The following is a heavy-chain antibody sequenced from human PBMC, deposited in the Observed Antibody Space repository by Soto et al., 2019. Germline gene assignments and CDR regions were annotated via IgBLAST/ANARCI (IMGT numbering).Heavy chain of an antibody. V-gene: IGHV4-30-4*02. CDR3: ARDMHAGFTHXFDX. J-gene: IGHJ5*02. CDR2: IYYSGDS. Sequence: SSETLSLTCTVSGASVSSGDYYWSSIRQSPGKGLEWIGYIYYSGDSYYNPSLKGRLTISIDTSKNQLSLKLTSMTAADTAVYYCARDMHAGFTHXFDXWGQGTLVTVSS. D-gene: IGHD2-8*01. CDR1: GASVSSGDYY.